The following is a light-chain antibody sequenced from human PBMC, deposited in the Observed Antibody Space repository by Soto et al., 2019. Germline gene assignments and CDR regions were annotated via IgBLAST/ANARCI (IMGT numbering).Light chain of an antibody. J-gene: IGKJ1*01. CDR2: GAS. Sequence: EIVLTQSPGTLSLSPGERATLSCRASQSVRSSYLAWYQQQPGQAPRLLIYGASSRATGIPDRFSGSGSGTDFTLTISRLEPEDFAVYYCQQFAASPRTFGQGTKVDIK. V-gene: IGKV3-20*01. CDR3: QQFAASPRT. CDR1: QSVRSSY.